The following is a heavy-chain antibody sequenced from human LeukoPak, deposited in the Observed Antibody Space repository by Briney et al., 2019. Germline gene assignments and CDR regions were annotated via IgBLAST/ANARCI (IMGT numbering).Heavy chain of an antibody. J-gene: IGHJ4*02. CDR1: GGSITSYY. D-gene: IGHD2-2*01. CDR3: ATLRGSSSAVFDY. Sequence: SETLSLTCTVSGGSITSYYWTWIRQPPGKGLEWIGHIHYSGRTNYNPSLKSRITISVDTSKTQFSLKLSSVTAADTAVYYCATLRGSSSAVFDYWGQGTLVTVSS. CDR2: IHYSGRT. V-gene: IGHV4-59*08.